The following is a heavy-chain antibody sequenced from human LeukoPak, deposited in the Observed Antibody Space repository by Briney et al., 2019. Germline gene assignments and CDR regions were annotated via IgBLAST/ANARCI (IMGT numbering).Heavy chain of an antibody. J-gene: IGHJ4*02. CDR1: GGSISSSSYN. Sequence: PSETLSLTCIVPGGSISSSSYNWGWIRQPPGEGLEWIGSIYYSGSTYYNPSLKSRITISVDTSKNQFSVKLNSVTAADTAVYYCARQGIVGNTGRHFDYWGQGTLVTVSS. V-gene: IGHV4-39*01. D-gene: IGHD1-26*01. CDR3: ARQGIVGNTGRHFDY. CDR2: IYYSGST.